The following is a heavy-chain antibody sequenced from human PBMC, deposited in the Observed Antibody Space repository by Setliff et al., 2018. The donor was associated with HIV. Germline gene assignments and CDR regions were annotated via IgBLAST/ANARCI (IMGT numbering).Heavy chain of an antibody. V-gene: IGHV4-59*11. CDR1: IGSISSHY. CDR3: VRGGDSSSWYWGRWFDP. D-gene: IGHD6-13*01. J-gene: IGHJ5*02. CDR2: IYYSRAT. Sequence: SETLSLTCTVSIGSISSHYWSWIRQPPGKGLEWIGHIYYSRATNYNPSLQSRVTISVDTSKNHFSLKLNSVTAADTAVYYCVRGGDSSSWYWGRWFDPWGQGTLVTVSS.